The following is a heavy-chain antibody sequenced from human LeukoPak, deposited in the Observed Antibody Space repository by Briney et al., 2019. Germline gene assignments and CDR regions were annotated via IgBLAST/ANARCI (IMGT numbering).Heavy chain of an antibody. D-gene: IGHD3-3*01. CDR3: ARDLRFLEWFFDY. CDR2: IWYDGSNK. Sequence: SGGSLRLSCAASGFTFSSYGMHWVRQAPGKGLECVAVIWYDGSNKYYADSVKGRFTISRDNSKNTLYLQMNSLRAEDTAVYYCARDLRFLEWFFDYWGQGTLVTVSS. CDR1: GFTFSSYG. V-gene: IGHV3-33*01. J-gene: IGHJ4*02.